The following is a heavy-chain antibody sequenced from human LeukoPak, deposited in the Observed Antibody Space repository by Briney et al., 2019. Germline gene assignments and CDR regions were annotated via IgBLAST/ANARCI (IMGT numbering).Heavy chain of an antibody. V-gene: IGHV3-48*03. CDR3: TTHLVPAATYYYYYYYMDV. CDR1: GFTFSSYE. D-gene: IGHD2-2*01. CDR2: ISSSGSTI. Sequence: GGSLRLSCAASGFTFSSYEMNWVRQAPGKGLEWVSYISSSGSTIYYADSVKGRFTISRDNAKNSLYLQMNSLKTEDTAVYYCTTHLVPAATYYYYYYYMDVWGKGTTVTISS. J-gene: IGHJ6*03.